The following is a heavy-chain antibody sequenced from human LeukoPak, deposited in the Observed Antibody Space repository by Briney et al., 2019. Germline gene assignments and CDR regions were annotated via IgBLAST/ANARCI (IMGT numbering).Heavy chain of an antibody. D-gene: IGHD6-13*01. Sequence: ASVKVSCKASGYTFTNYEINWVRQGTGQGLEWLGWMNPSSGNTGYAQKFQGRVTMTRDTSISTAYMELRSLRSDDTAVYYCARGHVGQPGIAAGWGQGTLVTVSS. V-gene: IGHV1-8*01. CDR3: ARGHVGQPGIAAG. CDR1: GYTFTNYE. J-gene: IGHJ4*02. CDR2: MNPSSGNT.